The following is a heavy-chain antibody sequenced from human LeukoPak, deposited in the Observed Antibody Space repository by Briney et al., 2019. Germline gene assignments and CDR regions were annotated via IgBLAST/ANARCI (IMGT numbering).Heavy chain of an antibody. V-gene: IGHV4-34*01. CDR1: GGSFSGYY. J-gene: IGHJ6*03. D-gene: IGHD2-15*01. Sequence: SETLSLTCAVYGGSFSGYYWSWIRQPPGKGLEWIGEINHSGSTNYNPSLRSRVTISVDTSKNQFSLKLSSVTAADTAVYYCARGASCSGGSCYSYYYYYVDVWGKGTTVTVSS. CDR2: INHSGST. CDR3: ARGASCSGGSCYSYYYYYVDV.